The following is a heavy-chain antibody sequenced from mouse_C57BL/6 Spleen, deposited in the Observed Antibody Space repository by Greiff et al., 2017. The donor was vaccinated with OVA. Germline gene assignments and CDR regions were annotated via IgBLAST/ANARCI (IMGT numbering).Heavy chain of an antibody. CDR1: GYAFSSSW. V-gene: IGHV1-82*01. D-gene: IGHD2-4*01. Sequence: VQLQQSGPELVKPGASVKISCKASGYAFSSSWMNWVKQRPGKGLEWIGRIYPGDGDTNYNGKFKGKATLSADKSSSTAYMQRSSLTSADSAVYFCAWFCDYDGIDYWGQGTTLTVSS. J-gene: IGHJ2*01. CDR3: AWFCDYDGIDY. CDR2: IYPGDGDT.